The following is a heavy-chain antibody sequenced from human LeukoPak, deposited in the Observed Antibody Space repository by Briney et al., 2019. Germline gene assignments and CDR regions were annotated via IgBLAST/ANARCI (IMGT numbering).Heavy chain of an antibody. V-gene: IGHV3-48*03. D-gene: IGHD3-22*01. CDR1: GFTFSSYE. Sequence: GGSLRLSCAASGFTFSSYEMLWVRQAPGRGLEWVSYISTSGITFYYADSVKGRFTISRDNAKNSLYLQMSSLRAGDTAVYYCVRRGGDHYDSRGYYPFDYWGQGTLVTVSS. CDR2: ISTSGITF. J-gene: IGHJ4*02. CDR3: VRRGGDHYDSRGYYPFDY.